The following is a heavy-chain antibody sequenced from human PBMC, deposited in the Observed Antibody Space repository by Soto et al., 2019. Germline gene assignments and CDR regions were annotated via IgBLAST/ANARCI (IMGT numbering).Heavy chain of an antibody. D-gene: IGHD3-9*01. V-gene: IGHV1-3*01. CDR3: ARDRFSLTGSFDY. CDR1: GYTFTSYA. J-gene: IGHJ4*02. Sequence: QVQLVQSGAEVKKPGASVKVSCKASGYTFTSYAMHWVRQAPGQRLEWMGWINAGNGNTKYSQKFQGRVTITRDTPASTAYMELSSLRSEDTAVYYCARDRFSLTGSFDYWGQGTLVTVSS. CDR2: INAGNGNT.